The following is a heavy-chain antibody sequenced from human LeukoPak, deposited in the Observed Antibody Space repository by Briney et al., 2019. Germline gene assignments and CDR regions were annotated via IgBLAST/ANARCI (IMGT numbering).Heavy chain of an antibody. CDR2: IKGDGGST. V-gene: IGHV3-74*01. Sequence: PGGSLRLSCAASGFTFSTYWMHWVRQAPGKGLVWVARIKGDGGSTIYADSVKGRFTISRDNSKNTLYLQTSSLRVEDTAVYYCARASTTVPNLLDHWGRGTLVTVSS. D-gene: IGHD4-17*01. J-gene: IGHJ4*02. CDR3: ARASTTVPNLLDH. CDR1: GFTFSTYW.